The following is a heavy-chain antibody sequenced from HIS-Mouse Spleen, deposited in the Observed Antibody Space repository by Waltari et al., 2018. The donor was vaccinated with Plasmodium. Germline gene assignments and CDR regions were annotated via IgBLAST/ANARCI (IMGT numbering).Heavy chain of an antibody. CDR1: GFTFSSYW. J-gene: IGHJ2*01. V-gene: IGHV3-7*01. CDR2: IKQDGSEK. Sequence: EVQLVESGGGLVQPGGSLTLSCAASGFTFSSYWMRWVRQVQGKGLEWVANIKQDGSEKYYVDSVKGRFTISRDNAKNSLYLQMNSLRAEDTAVYYCASSWYWYFDLWGRGTLVTVSS. D-gene: IGHD6-13*01. CDR3: ASSWYWYFDL.